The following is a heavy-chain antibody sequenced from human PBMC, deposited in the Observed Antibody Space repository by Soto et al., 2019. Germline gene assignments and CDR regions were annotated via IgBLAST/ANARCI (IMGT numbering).Heavy chain of an antibody. V-gene: IGHV4-31*02. CDR3: ARDFRIAVADNYYYYGMDV. Sequence: QVQLQESGPGLVKPSQTLSLTCTVSGGSISSGGYYWSWIRQHPGKGLEWIGYIYYSGSTYYNPSLKRRVTISVDTSKNQFSLKLSSVTAADTAVYYCARDFRIAVADNYYYYGMDVWGQGTTVTVSS. CDR1: GGSISSGGYY. D-gene: IGHD6-19*01. J-gene: IGHJ6*02. CDR2: IYYSGST.